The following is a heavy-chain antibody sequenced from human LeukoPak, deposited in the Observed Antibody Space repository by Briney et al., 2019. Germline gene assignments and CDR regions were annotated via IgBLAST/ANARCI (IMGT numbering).Heavy chain of an antibody. V-gene: IGHV7-4-1*02. Sequence: ASVKVSCKASGYTFTTYSMNWVRQAPGQGLEWMGWINTNTGNPTYAQGFTGRFAFSLDTSVSTAYLQINSLRAEDTAVYFCARDLGYDSSGYYVAWGQGTLVTVSS. J-gene: IGHJ5*02. CDR3: ARDLGYDSSGYYVA. CDR1: GYTFTTYS. D-gene: IGHD3-22*01. CDR2: INTNTGNP.